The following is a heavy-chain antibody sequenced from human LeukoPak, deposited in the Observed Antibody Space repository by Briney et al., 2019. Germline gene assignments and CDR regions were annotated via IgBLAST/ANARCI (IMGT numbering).Heavy chain of an antibody. J-gene: IGHJ4*02. CDR3: ARDSSESLEVGNSHFDY. D-gene: IGHD4-23*01. CDR1: GDSVSSNSAA. Sequence: SQTLSLTCAISGDSVSSNSAAWNWIRQSPSRGLEWLGRTYYRSKWYNDYAVSVKSRITINPDTSKNQFSLQLNSVTPEDTAVYYCARDSSESLEVGNSHFDYWGQGTLVTVSS. V-gene: IGHV6-1*01. CDR2: TYYRSKWYN.